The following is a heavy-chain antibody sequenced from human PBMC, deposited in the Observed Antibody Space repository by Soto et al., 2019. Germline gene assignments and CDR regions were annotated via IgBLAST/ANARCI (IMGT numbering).Heavy chain of an antibody. J-gene: IGHJ4*02. Sequence: EVQLVESGGGLVQPGRSLRLSCAASGFTFDDYAMHWVRQAPGKGLEWVSGISWNSGSIGYADSVKGRFTISRDNAKNYLYLQMNSLRAEDTALYYCAKDRGSSGWYDFDYWGQGTLVTVSS. CDR1: GFTFDDYA. V-gene: IGHV3-9*01. CDR3: AKDRGSSGWYDFDY. D-gene: IGHD6-19*01. CDR2: ISWNSGSI.